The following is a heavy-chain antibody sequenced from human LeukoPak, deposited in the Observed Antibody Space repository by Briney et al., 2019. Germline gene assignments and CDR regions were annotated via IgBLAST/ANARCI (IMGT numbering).Heavy chain of an antibody. CDR2: SSAYNGNT. D-gene: IGHD5-18*01. CDR1: GYTFTSYG. V-gene: IGHV1-18*04. J-gene: IGHJ4*02. CDR3: ARETRGYSYGSRDF. Sequence: GASLRVSCKASGYTFTSYGISCVRQAPGQRLEWRGWSSAYNGNTNYAQKLQGRVTMTTDTSTSTAYMELRSLRYDDTAVYYCARETRGYSYGSRDFWGQGTLVTVSS.